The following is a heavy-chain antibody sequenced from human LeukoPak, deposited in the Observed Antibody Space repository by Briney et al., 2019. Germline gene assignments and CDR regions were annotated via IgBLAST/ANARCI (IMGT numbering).Heavy chain of an antibody. J-gene: IGHJ4*02. CDR3: ARAPDYGDYCFDY. Sequence: SETLSLTCTVSGGPISSYYCSWIRQPPGKGLEWIGYIYYSGSTNYNPSLKSRVTISVDTSKNQFSLKLSSVTAADTAVYYCARAPDYGDYCFDYWGQGTLVTVSS. V-gene: IGHV4-59*01. CDR1: GGPISSYY. CDR2: IYYSGST. D-gene: IGHD4-17*01.